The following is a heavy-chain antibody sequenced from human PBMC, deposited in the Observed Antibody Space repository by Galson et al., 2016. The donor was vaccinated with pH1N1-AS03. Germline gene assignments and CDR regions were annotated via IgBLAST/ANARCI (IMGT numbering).Heavy chain of an antibody. J-gene: IGHJ6*02. V-gene: IGHV4-34*01. Sequence: SETLSLTCAVYGGSFGGYYWNWIRQPPGKGLEWIGEINHSGSTNYNPSLKSRVTISVDTSKNQFSLKLSSVTATDTAVYYCAAYRPLRPGVLDVWGQGTTVIVSS. CDR2: INHSGST. D-gene: IGHD3-16*02. CDR3: AAYRPLRPGVLDV. CDR1: GGSFGGYY.